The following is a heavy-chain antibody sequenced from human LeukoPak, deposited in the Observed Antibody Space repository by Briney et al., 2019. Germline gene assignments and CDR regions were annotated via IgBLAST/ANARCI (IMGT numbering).Heavy chain of an antibody. CDR3: ARGAHVLESIAARGFDY. J-gene: IGHJ4*02. CDR1: GFTFSSYA. V-gene: IGHV3-30-3*01. CDR2: ISYDGSNK. D-gene: IGHD6-6*01. Sequence: HPGRSLRLSCAASGFTFSSYAMHWVRQAPGKGLEWVAVISYDGSNKYYADSVKGRFTISRDNSKNTLYLQMNSLRAEDTAVYYCARGAHVLESIAARGFDYWGQGTLVTVSS.